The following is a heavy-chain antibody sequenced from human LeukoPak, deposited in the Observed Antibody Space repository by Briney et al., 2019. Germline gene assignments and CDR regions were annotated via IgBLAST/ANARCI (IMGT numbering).Heavy chain of an antibody. V-gene: IGHV3-20*04. CDR2: INWNGGST. D-gene: IGHD3-10*01. J-gene: IGHJ4*02. CDR3: ARDGPGNYYGSGTYYFDY. Sequence: GGSLRLSCAASGFTFDDYGMSWVRQAPGKGLEWVSGINWNGGSTGYADSVKGRFTISRDNAKNSLYLQMNSLRAEDTAVYYCARDGPGNYYGSGTYYFDYWGQGTLVAVSS. CDR1: GFTFDDYG.